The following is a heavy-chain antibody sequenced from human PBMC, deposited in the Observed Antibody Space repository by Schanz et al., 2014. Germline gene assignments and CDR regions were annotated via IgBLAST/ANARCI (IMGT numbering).Heavy chain of an antibody. V-gene: IGHV3-23*04. J-gene: IGHJ4*02. CDR1: GFTFSTYA. Sequence: VQLVESGGGLVQPGGSLRLSCAASGFTFSTYAMNWVRQAPGKGPEWVSAIGGDASRTYYADSVKGRFTISRDNSKSTLYLQMNSLRAEDTAVYYCARCEDYWGQGTLVTVSS. CDR2: IGGDASRT. CDR3: ARCEDY.